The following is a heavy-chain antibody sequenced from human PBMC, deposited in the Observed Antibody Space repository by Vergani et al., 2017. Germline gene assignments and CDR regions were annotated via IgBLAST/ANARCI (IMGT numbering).Heavy chain of an antibody. CDR1: GFPFSSYA. D-gene: IGHD3-22*01. CDR2: ISGSGGST. J-gene: IGHJ2*01. V-gene: IGHV3-23*01. Sequence: EVQLLESGGGLVQPGGSLRLSCAASGFPFSSYAMSWVRQAPGQGLEWVSAISGSGGSTYYADSVKGRFSISRDNSKNTLYLQLNSLRAEDTAVYYCANPGAYDSNGFWYFDLWGRGTLVTVSS. CDR3: ANPGAYDSNGFWYFDL.